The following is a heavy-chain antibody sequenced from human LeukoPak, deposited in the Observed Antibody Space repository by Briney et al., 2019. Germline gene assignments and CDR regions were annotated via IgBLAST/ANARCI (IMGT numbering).Heavy chain of an antibody. J-gene: IGHJ6*02. CDR3: ARAGYYDSSGYYGMDV. Sequence: SETLSLTCTVSGGSISSYYWSWLRQPPAKGLEWMGCIYHSGSTNYNPSLKNRVTTSIDTSKKQFSLKLSSVTAADTAVYYCARAGYYDSSGYYGMDVWGQGTTVTVSS. CDR2: IYHSGST. V-gene: IGHV4-59*01. D-gene: IGHD3-22*01. CDR1: GGSISSYY.